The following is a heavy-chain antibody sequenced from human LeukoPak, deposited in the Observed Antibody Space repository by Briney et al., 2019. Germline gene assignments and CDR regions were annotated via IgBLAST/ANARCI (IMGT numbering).Heavy chain of an antibody. Sequence: SETLSLTCTVSGGSISSSSYYWGWIRQPPGKGLEWIGSIYYSGSTYYNPSLKSRVTISVDTSKNQFSLKLSSVTAADTAVYYCARAGYDYGVREAFDPWGQGTLVTVSS. D-gene: IGHD4-17*01. CDR3: ARAGYDYGVREAFDP. CDR2: IYYSGST. V-gene: IGHV4-39*07. J-gene: IGHJ5*02. CDR1: GGSISSSSYY.